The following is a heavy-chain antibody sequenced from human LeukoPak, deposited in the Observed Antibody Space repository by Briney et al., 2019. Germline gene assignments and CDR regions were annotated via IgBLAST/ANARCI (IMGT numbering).Heavy chain of an antibody. J-gene: IGHJ4*02. CDR1: GFTFSSYS. D-gene: IGHD1-20*01. CDR2: ISSSSSYI. Sequence: GGSLRLSCAASGFTFSSYSMNWVRQAPGKGLEWVSSISSSSSYIYYADSVKGRFTISRDNAKDSLYLQMNSLRAEDTAVYYCARFITATTSGFDYWGQGTLVTVSS. CDR3: ARFITATTSGFDY. V-gene: IGHV3-21*01.